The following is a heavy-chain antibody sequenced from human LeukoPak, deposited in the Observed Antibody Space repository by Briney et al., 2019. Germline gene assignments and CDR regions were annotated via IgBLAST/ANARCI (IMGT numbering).Heavy chain of an antibody. Sequence: GGSLRLSCAASGFTFSSYSMNWVRQAPGKGLEWVSSISSSSSYIYYADSVKGRFTISRDNAKNSLYLQMNSLRAEDTAVYYCARDIAAAGTLLIYYYGMDVWGQGTAVTV. CDR1: GFTFSSYS. J-gene: IGHJ6*02. CDR2: ISSSSSYI. V-gene: IGHV3-21*01. CDR3: ARDIAAAGTLLIYYYGMDV. D-gene: IGHD6-13*01.